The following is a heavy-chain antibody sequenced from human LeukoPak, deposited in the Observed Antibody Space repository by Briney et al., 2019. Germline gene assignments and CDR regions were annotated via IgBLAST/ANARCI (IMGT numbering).Heavy chain of an antibody. CDR1: GGSIGSRNNY. V-gene: IGHV4-39*01. J-gene: IGHJ4*02. CDR3: ARTWIRAPFDY. Sequence: SETLSLTCTVSGGSIGSRNNYWGWIRQPPGKGLEWIGSFSYSGSTYHNPSLKSRVTISVDTSKTQLSLRMTSMTAEDTAVYYCARTWIRAPFDYWGQGTLVTVSS. CDR2: FSYSGST. D-gene: IGHD5-18*01.